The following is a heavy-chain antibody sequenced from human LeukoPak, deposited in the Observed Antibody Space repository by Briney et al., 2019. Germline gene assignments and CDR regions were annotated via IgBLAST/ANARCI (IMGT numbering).Heavy chain of an antibody. V-gene: IGHV3-33*01. Sequence: GGSLRLSCAASGFTFSSYGMHWVRQAPGKGLEWVAVIWYDGSNKYYADSVKGRFTISRDNSKNTLYLQMNSLRAEDTAVYYCAREMYSPSRGYFDYWGQGALVTVSS. CDR2: IWYDGSNK. D-gene: IGHD6-13*01. CDR3: AREMYSPSRGYFDY. CDR1: GFTFSSYG. J-gene: IGHJ4*02.